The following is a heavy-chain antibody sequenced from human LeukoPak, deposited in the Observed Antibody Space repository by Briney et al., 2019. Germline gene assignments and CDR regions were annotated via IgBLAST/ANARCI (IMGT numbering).Heavy chain of an antibody. CDR1: GGSISSGDYY. Sequence: SETLSLTCTVSGGSISSGDYYWSWIRQPPGKGLEWIGYIYYSGSTYYNPSLKSRVTTSVDTSKNQFSLKLSSVTAADTAVYYCARGGSSWYFDYWGQGTLVTVSS. V-gene: IGHV4-30-4*08. D-gene: IGHD6-13*01. CDR2: IYYSGST. J-gene: IGHJ4*02. CDR3: ARGGSSWYFDY.